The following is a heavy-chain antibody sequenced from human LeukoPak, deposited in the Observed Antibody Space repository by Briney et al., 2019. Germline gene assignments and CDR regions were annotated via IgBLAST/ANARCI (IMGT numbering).Heavy chain of an antibody. D-gene: IGHD6-6*01. J-gene: IGHJ4*02. CDR2: INPNSGGT. Sequence: GASVKVSCKASGYTFTGYYMHWVRQAPGQGLEWMGWINPNSGGTNYAQKFQGRVTMTRDTSISTAYMELSRLRSDDTAVYYCARDADSSSPYYFDYWGQGTLATVSS. CDR3: ARDADSSSPYYFDY. V-gene: IGHV1-2*02. CDR1: GYTFTGYY.